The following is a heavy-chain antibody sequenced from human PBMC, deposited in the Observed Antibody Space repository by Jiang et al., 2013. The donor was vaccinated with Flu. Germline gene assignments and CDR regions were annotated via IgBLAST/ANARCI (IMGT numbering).Heavy chain of an antibody. V-gene: IGHV5-51*01. CDR3: ARGRDHIDYSFDY. J-gene: IGHJ4*02. Sequence: GAEVKKPGESLKISCEGSGYSFTSSWIAWVRQMPGKGLEWVGLVFPMDSDIRYSPSFQGQVTISADKSINTAYLQWSSLKASDTAMYYCARGRDHIDYSFDYWGQGTLVTVSS. CDR2: VFPMDSDI. CDR1: GYSFTSSW. D-gene: IGHD4-11*01.